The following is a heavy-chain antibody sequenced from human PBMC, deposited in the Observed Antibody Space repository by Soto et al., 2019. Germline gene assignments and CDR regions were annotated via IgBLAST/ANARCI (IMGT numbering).Heavy chain of an antibody. CDR1: GFTFSSYS. CDR2: ISSSSSTI. J-gene: IGHJ4*02. CDR3: AREGGVELEDSWVYDY. D-gene: IGHD3-16*01. V-gene: IGHV3-48*02. Sequence: EVQLVESGGGLVQPGGSLRLSCAASGFTFSSYSMNWVRQAPGKGLEWVSYISSSSSTIYYADSVKGRFTISRDNAKISLYLQMNSLRDEDTAVYYCAREGGVELEDSWVYDYWGQGTLVTVSS.